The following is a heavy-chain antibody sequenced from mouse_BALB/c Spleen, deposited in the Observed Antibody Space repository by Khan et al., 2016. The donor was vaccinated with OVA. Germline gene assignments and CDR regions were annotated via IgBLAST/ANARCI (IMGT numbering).Heavy chain of an antibody. Sequence: VQLQQSGAELVRPGALVKLSCKASGFNIKDYYMHWVKQRPEQGLEWIGWIDPENGNTIYDPKFQGKASITADTSSNTAYLQLSSLASEDTAVYYCARSGYFDWFAYWGQGTLVTVSA. J-gene: IGHJ3*01. CDR1: GFNIKDYY. V-gene: IGHV14-1*02. CDR2: IDPENGNT. CDR3: ARSGYFDWFAY.